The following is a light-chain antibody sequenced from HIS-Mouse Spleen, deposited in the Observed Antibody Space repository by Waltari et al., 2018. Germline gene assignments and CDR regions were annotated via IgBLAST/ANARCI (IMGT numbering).Light chain of an antibody. V-gene: IGLV3-10*01. CDR3: YSTDSSGNHRV. J-gene: IGLJ2*01. CDR1: ALQKNY. CDR2: EDS. Sequence: SYELTQPPSVSVSPGQTARITCSGDALQKNYAYWYQPKSGQAPVLVIYEDSKRPSGIPERFSGSSSGTMATLTISGAQVEDEADYYCYSTDSSGNHRVFGGGTKLTVL.